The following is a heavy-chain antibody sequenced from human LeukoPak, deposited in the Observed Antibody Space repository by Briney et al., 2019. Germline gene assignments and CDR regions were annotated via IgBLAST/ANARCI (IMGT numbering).Heavy chain of an antibody. Sequence: SVKVSCRASGGTFSSYTISWVRQAPGQGLEWMGRIIPILGIANYAQKFQGRVTITADKSTSTAYMELSSLRSEDTAVYYCARAPYYYGSGSPHGFDYWGQGTLVTVSS. J-gene: IGHJ4*02. CDR1: GGTFSSYT. D-gene: IGHD3-10*01. CDR2: IIPILGIA. CDR3: ARAPYYYGSGSPHGFDY. V-gene: IGHV1-69*02.